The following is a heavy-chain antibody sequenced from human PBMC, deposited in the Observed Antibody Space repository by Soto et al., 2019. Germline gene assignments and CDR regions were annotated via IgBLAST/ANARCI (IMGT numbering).Heavy chain of an antibody. CDR2: IYYSGST. V-gene: IGHV4-31*03. CDR1: GGSISSGGYY. Sequence: SETLSLTCTVSGGSISSGGYYWSWIRQHPGKGLEWIGYIYYSGSTYYNPSLKSRVTISVDTSKNQFSLKLSSVTAADTAVYYCASYDFWSGYYIDYWGQGTLVTVSS. J-gene: IGHJ4*02. CDR3: ASYDFWSGYYIDY. D-gene: IGHD3-3*01.